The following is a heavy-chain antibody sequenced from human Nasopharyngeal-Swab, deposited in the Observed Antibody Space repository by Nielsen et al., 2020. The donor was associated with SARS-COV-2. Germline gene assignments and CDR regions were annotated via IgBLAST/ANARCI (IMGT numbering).Heavy chain of an antibody. CDR2: ISYDGSHK. Sequence: GESLKISCAASEFTFSSYGMHWVRQTPGKGLEWVALISYDGSHKYYADSVKGRFTISRDNSKNTLFLQINSLRAEDTAVYYCAKVKGSSGFNAFDIWGQGTMVTVSS. V-gene: IGHV3-30*18. J-gene: IGHJ3*02. CDR1: EFTFSSYG. CDR3: AKVKGSSGFNAFDI. D-gene: IGHD6-19*01.